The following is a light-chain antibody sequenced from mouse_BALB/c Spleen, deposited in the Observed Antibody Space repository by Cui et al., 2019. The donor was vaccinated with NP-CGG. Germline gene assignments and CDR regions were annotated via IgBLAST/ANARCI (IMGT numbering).Light chain of an antibody. J-gene: IGLJ1*01. Sequence: LVTQRSALTTSPGETVTLTCRSSTGAVTTSNYANWVQEKPDHLFTGLIGGTINRAPGVPARFSGSLIGDKAALTITGAQTEDEAIYFCALWYSNHWVFGGGTKLTVL. V-gene: IGLV1*01. CDR2: GTI. CDR3: ALWYSNHWV. CDR1: TGAVTTSNY.